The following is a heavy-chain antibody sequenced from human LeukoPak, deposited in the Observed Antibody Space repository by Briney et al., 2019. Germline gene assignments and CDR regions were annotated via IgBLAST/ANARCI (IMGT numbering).Heavy chain of an antibody. V-gene: IGHV1-2*02. J-gene: IGHJ5*02. D-gene: IGHD2-8*01. CDR1: GYTFTGYY. CDR3: ARAGGYCTNGVCYTYNWFDP. CDR2: INPNSGDT. Sequence: GASVKVSCKASGYTFTGYYLHWARQAPGQGLEWMGWINPNSGDTNYAQKFQGRVTMTRDTSISTAYMELSRLRSDDTAVYYCARAGGYCTNGVCYTYNWFDPWGQGTLVTVSS.